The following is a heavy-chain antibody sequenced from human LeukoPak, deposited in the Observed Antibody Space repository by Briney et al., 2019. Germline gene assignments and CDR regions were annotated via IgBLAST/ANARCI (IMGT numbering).Heavy chain of an antibody. CDR3: ARLIMVRGASDYYYDTDV. Sequence: GESLKISCKGSGYSFTSYWIGWVRQMPGKGLEWMGLIYPGDSDTRYSPSFQGQVTISADKSISTAYLQWSSLKASDTAMYYCARLIMVRGASDYYYDTDVWGKGTTVTVSS. CDR2: IYPGDSDT. CDR1: GYSFTSYW. D-gene: IGHD3-10*01. V-gene: IGHV5-51*01. J-gene: IGHJ6*03.